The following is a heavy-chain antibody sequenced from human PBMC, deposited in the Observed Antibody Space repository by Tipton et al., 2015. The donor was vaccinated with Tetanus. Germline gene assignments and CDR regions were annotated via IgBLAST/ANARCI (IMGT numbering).Heavy chain of an antibody. Sequence: LRLSCDVSGGSISSGHSWNWIRQPPGEGLEWIGFTYHSGHTFYKSSLESRVTISVDRSKNQFSLKLSSVSAADTAVYYCARVRRNDKTYWFDSWGQGISVTVSS. CDR2: TYHSGHT. D-gene: IGHD5-24*01. J-gene: IGHJ5*01. V-gene: IGHV4-30-2*01. CDR3: ARVRRNDKTYWFDS. CDR1: GGSISSGHS.